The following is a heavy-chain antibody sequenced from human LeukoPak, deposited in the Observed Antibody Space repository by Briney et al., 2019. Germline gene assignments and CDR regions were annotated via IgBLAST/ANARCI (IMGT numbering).Heavy chain of an antibody. CDR1: GYTFTGFD. D-gene: IGHD2-2*01. CDR2: MNPNSGNS. Sequence: VASVKVSCKASGYTFTGFDINWVRQAPGQGLEGMGWMNPNSGNSGYAEKFQGRVAMTRNTSISTAYMELSSLGSEDTAVYYCARAPPPYCDSTGCTSPEYFQDWGQGTLVTVSS. CDR3: ARAPPPYCDSTGCTSPEYFQD. V-gene: IGHV1-8*01. J-gene: IGHJ1*01.